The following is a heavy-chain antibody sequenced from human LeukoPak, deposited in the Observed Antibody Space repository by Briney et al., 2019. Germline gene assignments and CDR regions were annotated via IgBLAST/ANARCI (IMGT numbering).Heavy chain of an antibody. CDR2: IGSTTTDM. V-gene: IGHV3-21*01. D-gene: IGHD6-6*01. CDR3: TSDRLFDC. Sequence: GGSLRLSCAASGFSLRTFTLHWVRQAPGKGLEWVSSIGSTTTDMSYTGSVKGRFSISRDNAKNSLSLQMNSLRVEDTAVYYCTSDRLFDCWGRGTLPTVSS. J-gene: IGHJ4*02. CDR1: GFSLRTFT.